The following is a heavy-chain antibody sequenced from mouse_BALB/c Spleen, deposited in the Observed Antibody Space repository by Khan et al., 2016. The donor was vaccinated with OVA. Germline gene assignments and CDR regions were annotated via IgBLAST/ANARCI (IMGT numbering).Heavy chain of an antibody. CDR3: VNHGSSSAWFSY. V-gene: IGHV1-7*01. CDR2: INPSTGYT. CDR1: GYTFTNYW. J-gene: IGHJ3*01. Sequence: QVQLQQSGAELAKPGASVKMSCRASGYTFTNYWMHWVKQRPGQGLEWIGYINPSTGYTEYNQKFKDKATLTADKSSSTAYMQLSSLTSEDSAFDYCVNHGSSSAWFSYWGQGTLVTVSA. D-gene: IGHD1-1*01.